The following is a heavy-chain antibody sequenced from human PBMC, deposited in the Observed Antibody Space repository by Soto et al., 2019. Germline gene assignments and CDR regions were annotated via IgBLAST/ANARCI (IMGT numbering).Heavy chain of an antibody. Sequence: EVQLLESGGGLVQPGGSLKLSCAASEFTFSSYAMSWVRQAPGKGLEWVSGISGTGRVTNYAESVKGRFTISRDNPKNTLYLQMNSLRAEDTAVYYCAKDVHYDIVTGIEYFHHWGRGTLVTVSS. J-gene: IGHJ1*01. D-gene: IGHD3-9*01. CDR3: AKDVHYDIVTGIEYFHH. CDR2: ISGTGRVT. CDR1: EFTFSSYA. V-gene: IGHV3-23*01.